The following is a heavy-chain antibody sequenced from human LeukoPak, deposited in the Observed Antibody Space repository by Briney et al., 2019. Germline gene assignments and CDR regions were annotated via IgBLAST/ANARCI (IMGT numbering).Heavy chain of an antibody. D-gene: IGHD3-16*01. CDR3: ASGGGERRSPPLY. V-gene: IGHV3-66*01. Sequence: GGSLRLSCAASGFTVSSNYMSWVRQAPGKGLEWVSVIYSGGSTYYADSVKGRFTISRDNSKNTLYLQMNSLRAEDTAVYYCASGGGERRSPPLYWGQGTLVTVSS. CDR1: GFTVSSNY. CDR2: IYSGGST. J-gene: IGHJ4*02.